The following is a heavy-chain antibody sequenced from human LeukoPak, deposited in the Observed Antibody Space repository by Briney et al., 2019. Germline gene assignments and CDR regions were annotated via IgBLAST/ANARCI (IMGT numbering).Heavy chain of an antibody. D-gene: IGHD1-26*01. Sequence: ASVKVSCKASGYTFTSYDINWVRQATGQGLEWMGWMNPNSGNTGYAQRFQGRVTMTRNTSISTAYMELSSLRSEDTAVYYCASGIVGAWYYFDYWGQGTLVTVSS. CDR1: GYTFTSYD. J-gene: IGHJ4*02. CDR2: MNPNSGNT. V-gene: IGHV1-8*01. CDR3: ASGIVGAWYYFDY.